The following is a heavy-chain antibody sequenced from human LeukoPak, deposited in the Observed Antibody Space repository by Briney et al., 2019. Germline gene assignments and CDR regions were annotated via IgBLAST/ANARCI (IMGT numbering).Heavy chain of an antibody. CDR3: AQSSGYYSAFDI. V-gene: IGHV1-3*01. Sequence: GASVKVSCKASGYSFTSYAMHWVRQAPGQRLEWMGWINGGNGNTKCSQNFQGRVTITRDTSASTAYVDLSSLRSEDTAVYYCAQSSGYYSAFDIWGQGTMVTVSS. CDR1: GYSFTSYA. CDR2: INGGNGNT. J-gene: IGHJ3*02. D-gene: IGHD3-22*01.